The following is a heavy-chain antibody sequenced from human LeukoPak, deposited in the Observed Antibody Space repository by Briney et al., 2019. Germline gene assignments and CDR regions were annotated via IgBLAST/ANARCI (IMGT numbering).Heavy chain of an antibody. D-gene: IGHD4-17*01. J-gene: IGHJ6*03. CDR3: ARDRGTVTTFYYYYYYMDV. CDR2: INWNGGST. Sequence: PGGSLRLSCAASGFTFDDYGMSWVRQAPGKGLEWVSGINWNGGSTGYADSVKGRFTISRDNAKNSLYLQMNSLRAEDTALYYCARDRGTVTTFYYYYYYMDVWGKGTTVTVSS. CDR1: GFTFDDYG. V-gene: IGHV3-20*04.